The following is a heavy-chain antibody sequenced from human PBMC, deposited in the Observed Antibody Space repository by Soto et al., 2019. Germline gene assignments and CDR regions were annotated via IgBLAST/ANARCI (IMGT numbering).Heavy chain of an antibody. CDR2: IYWDDDK. J-gene: IGHJ5*02. Sequence: QITLKESGPTLVRPTQTLTLTCTFSGFSLSTPGVGVGWIRQPPGKALEWLALIYWDDDKRYSPSLKSRLTIATVTSKNEVSLTMTNLDTVETATYYCAQSLRDYGLGRERANYCAPWGQGTLVTVSS. CDR1: GFSLSTPGVG. CDR3: AQSLRDYGLGRERANYCAP. V-gene: IGHV2-5*02. D-gene: IGHD3-10*01.